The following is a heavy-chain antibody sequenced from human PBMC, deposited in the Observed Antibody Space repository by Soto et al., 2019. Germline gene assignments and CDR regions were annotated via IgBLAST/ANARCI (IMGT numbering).Heavy chain of an antibody. V-gene: IGHV3-7*03. CDR1: GFTFSSYW. D-gene: IGHD3-3*01. CDR3: ASNPRYDFWGQH. Sequence: PGGSLRLSCAASGFTFSSYWMSWVRQAPGKGLEWVANIKQDGSEKYYVDSVKGRLTISRDNAKNSLYLQMNSLRAEDTAVYYCASNPRYDFWGQHWGQGTLVTVSS. J-gene: IGHJ4*02. CDR2: IKQDGSEK.